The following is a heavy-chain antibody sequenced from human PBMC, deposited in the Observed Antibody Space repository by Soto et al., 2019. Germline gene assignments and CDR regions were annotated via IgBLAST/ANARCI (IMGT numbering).Heavy chain of an antibody. Sequence: ASVKVSCKASGGTFSRYAISWVRQAPGQGPEWMGGIIRIFGTANYAQKFQGRVTITADESTSTAYMERSSLRSEDTAVYYCASRSRITGTLGYGMDVWGQGTTVTV. CDR1: GGTFSRYA. J-gene: IGHJ6*02. D-gene: IGHD1-7*01. CDR3: ASRSRITGTLGYGMDV. V-gene: IGHV1-69*13. CDR2: IIRIFGTA.